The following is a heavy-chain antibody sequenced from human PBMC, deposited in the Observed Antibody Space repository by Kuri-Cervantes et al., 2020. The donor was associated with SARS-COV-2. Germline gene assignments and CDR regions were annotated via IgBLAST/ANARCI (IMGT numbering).Heavy chain of an antibody. CDR3: ARVSRITIFGVANDAFDI. D-gene: IGHD3-3*01. CDR2: IHYTGNT. V-gene: IGHV4-39*01. Sequence: SETLSLTCTVPGDSISDYSYYWGWIRQPPGKGLEWIGSIHYTGNTYYNPSLRSRVTMSVDTAKNQVSLEVTSVTAADTAVYYCARVSRITIFGVANDAFDIWGQGTMVTVSS. CDR1: GDSISDYSYY. J-gene: IGHJ3*02.